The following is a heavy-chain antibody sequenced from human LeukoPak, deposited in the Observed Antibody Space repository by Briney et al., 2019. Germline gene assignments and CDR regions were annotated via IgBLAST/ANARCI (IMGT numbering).Heavy chain of an antibody. Sequence: PGGSLRLSCAASGFTLSDYYMNWVRQAPGKGLEWVSYISSSGATIYYADAVKGRFTISRDNAKSSLYLQMNSLRAEDTAVYYCTRDAGTRLKYSFGYGDYWGQGALVTVSS. CDR3: TRDAGTRLKYSFGYGDY. J-gene: IGHJ4*02. D-gene: IGHD5-18*01. CDR1: GFTLSDYY. V-gene: IGHV3-11*04. CDR2: ISSSGATI.